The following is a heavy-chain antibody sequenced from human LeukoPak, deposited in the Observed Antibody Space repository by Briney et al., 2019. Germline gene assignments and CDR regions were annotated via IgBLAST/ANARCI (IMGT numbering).Heavy chain of an antibody. J-gene: IGHJ4*02. CDR3: AREYGGGGRFGEPQIDY. Sequence: SETLSLTCTVSGGSISSSSYYWGWIRQPPGKGLEWIGSIYYSGSTYYNPSLKSRVTISVDTSKNQFSLKLSSVTAADTAVYYCAREYGGGGRFGEPQIDYWGQGTLVTVSS. D-gene: IGHD3-10*01. V-gene: IGHV4-39*07. CDR2: IYYSGST. CDR1: GGSISSSSYY.